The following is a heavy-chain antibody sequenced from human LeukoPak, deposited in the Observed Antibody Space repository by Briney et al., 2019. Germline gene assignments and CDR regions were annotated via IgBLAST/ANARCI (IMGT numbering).Heavy chain of an antibody. Sequence: ASVKVSCKASGGTFSSYAISWVRQAPGQGLEWMGIINPSVGGTTYAQKLQGRVTMTRDTSTSTVYMELSSLRSEDTAVYYCARGGDDHAFDFWGQGTMVTVSS. J-gene: IGHJ3*01. CDR3: ARGGDDHAFDF. CDR2: INPSVGGT. V-gene: IGHV1-46*01. CDR1: GGTFSSYA. D-gene: IGHD3-10*01.